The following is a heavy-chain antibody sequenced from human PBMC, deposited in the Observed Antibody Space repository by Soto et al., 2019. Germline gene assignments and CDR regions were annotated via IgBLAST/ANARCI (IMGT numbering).Heavy chain of an antibody. Sequence: PSETLSLTCAVYGGSFSGYYWSWIRQPPGKGLEWIGEINHSGSTNYNPSLKSRVTISVDTSKNQFSLKLSSVTAADTAVYYRARGNWNYHGMDVWGQGTTVTVSS. CDR3: ARGNWNYHGMDV. CDR2: INHSGST. V-gene: IGHV4-34*01. CDR1: GGSFSGYY. D-gene: IGHD1-1*01. J-gene: IGHJ6*02.